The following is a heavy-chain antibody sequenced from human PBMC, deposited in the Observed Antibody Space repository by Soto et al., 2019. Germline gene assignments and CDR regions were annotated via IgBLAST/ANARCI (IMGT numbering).Heavy chain of an antibody. CDR2: IIRIFGTA. CDR1: GGTVSSYA. J-gene: IGHJ5*02. Sequence: ASVKVSCKASGGTVSSYAISWGRQAPGQGREWMGGIIRIFGTANYAQKVQGRVTITADESTSTAYMELSSLRSEDTAVYYCARGLNCTYSQPPGVYYWFDPWGQGTLVTVSS. D-gene: IGHD2-8*01. V-gene: IGHV1-69*13. CDR3: ARGLNCTYSQPPGVYYWFDP.